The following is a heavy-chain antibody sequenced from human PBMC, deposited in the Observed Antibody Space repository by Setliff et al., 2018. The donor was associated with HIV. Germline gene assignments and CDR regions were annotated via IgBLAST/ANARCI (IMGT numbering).Heavy chain of an antibody. J-gene: IGHJ4*02. D-gene: IGHD5-12*01. CDR2: IYYTGST. Sequence: NPSETLSLTCTVSGGSFGSHYWSWIRQPPGKGLEWIGTIYYTGSTIYNPSLQSRVTMSVDTSKNHFSLKVNSVTAADTAVYFCARWGDGYNSYDYWGQGTLVTV. V-gene: IGHV4-59*11. CDR3: ARWGDGYNSYDY. CDR1: GGSFGSHY.